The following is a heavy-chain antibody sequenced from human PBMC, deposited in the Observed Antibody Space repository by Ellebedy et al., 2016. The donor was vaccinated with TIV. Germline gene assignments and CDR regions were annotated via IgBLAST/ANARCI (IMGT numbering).Heavy chain of an antibody. CDR1: GGSISSSSYY. CDR3: ARTPWYDSEVSVRYWYFDL. J-gene: IGHJ2*01. CDR2: IYFSGST. Sequence: MPSETLSLTCTVSGGSISSSSYYWGWIRQPPGKGLEGIGSIYFSGSTYYNPSLKSRVTISVDTAKNQFSLTLKSVTAADTAVYYCARTPWYDSEVSVRYWYFDLWGRGTRVIVSS. D-gene: IGHD1-20*01. V-gene: IGHV4-39*07.